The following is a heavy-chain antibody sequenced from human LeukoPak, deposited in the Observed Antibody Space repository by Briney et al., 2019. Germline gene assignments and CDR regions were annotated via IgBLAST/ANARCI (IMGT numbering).Heavy chain of an antibody. CDR1: GITFSAYT. V-gene: IGHV3-48*04. CDR3: ARAAEVLRYFGWGDQGYYFDY. Sequence: GGSLRLSCAASGITFSAYTMNWVRQAPGKGLEWVSYISSSGSTIYYADSVKGRFTISRDNAKNSLYLQMNSLRAEDTAVYYCARAAEVLRYFGWGDQGYYFDYWGQGTLVTVSS. D-gene: IGHD3-9*01. CDR2: ISSSGSTI. J-gene: IGHJ4*02.